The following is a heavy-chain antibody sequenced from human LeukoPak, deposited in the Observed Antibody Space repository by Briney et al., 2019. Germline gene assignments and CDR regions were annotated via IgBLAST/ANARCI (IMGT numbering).Heavy chain of an antibody. D-gene: IGHD4-17*01. CDR1: GGTFSSYA. J-gene: IGHJ4*02. CDR3: ATEDYGDYILSGFFDY. V-gene: IGHV1-69*13. Sequence: ASVKVSCKASGGTFSSYAISWVRQAPGQGLEWMGEIIPIFGTANYAQKFQGRVTITADESTSTAYMELSSLRSEDTAVYYCATEDYGDYILSGFFDYWGQGTLVTVSS. CDR2: IIPIFGTA.